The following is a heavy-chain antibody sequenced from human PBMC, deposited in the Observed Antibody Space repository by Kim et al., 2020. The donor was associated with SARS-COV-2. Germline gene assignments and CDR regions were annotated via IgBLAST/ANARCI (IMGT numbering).Heavy chain of an antibody. Sequence: SETLSLTCTVSGGSISNSYYWGWIRQFPGKGLQWIGSISVGGSTSYNPSLESRVTMSADKSKDQFSLQLTSVTAADTAVYYCVSPRGEGALAYFDYWGQGALVTVSS. CDR1: GGSISNSYY. J-gene: IGHJ4*02. V-gene: IGHV4-39*01. D-gene: IGHD3-16*01. CDR3: VSPRGEGALAYFDY. CDR2: ISVGGST.